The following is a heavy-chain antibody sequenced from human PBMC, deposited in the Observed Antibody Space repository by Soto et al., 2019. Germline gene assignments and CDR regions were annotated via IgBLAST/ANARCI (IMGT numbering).Heavy chain of an antibody. CDR1: CGSISSYY. D-gene: IGHD3-10*01. Sequence: SETLSLTCTVSCGSISSYYWSWIRQPPGKGLEWIGYIYYSGSTNYNPSLKSRVTISVDTSKNQFSLKLSSVTAADTAVYYCARVRSSGRARFDPWGQGTLVTVSS. J-gene: IGHJ5*02. V-gene: IGHV4-59*01. CDR3: ARVRSSGRARFDP. CDR2: IYYSGST.